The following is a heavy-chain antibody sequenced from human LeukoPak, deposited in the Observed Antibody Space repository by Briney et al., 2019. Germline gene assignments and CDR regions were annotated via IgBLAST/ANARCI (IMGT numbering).Heavy chain of an antibody. CDR2: VYYDENT. CDR1: GGSFSGYY. Sequence: PSETLSLTCAVYGGSFSGYYWGWIRQPPGKGLEWIGVVYYDENTYYSPSLKSRVTISVDTSKNQFSLKLNSVTAADTAVYYCARDVGYRSGQYDYWGQGTLVTVSS. CDR3: ARDVGYRSGQYDY. V-gene: IGHV4-34*01. D-gene: IGHD3-10*01. J-gene: IGHJ4*02.